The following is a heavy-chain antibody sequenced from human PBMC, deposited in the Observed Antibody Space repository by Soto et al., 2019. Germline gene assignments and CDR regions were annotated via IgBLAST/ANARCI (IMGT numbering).Heavy chain of an antibody. V-gene: IGHV3-30*04. Sequence: GGSLRLSCAASGFTFSSYAMHWVHQAPGKGLEWVAVISYDGSNKYYADSVKGRFTISRDNSKNTLYLQMNSLRAEDTAVYYCARAQLGYYYYYMDVWGKGTTVTVSS. CDR1: GFTFSSYA. J-gene: IGHJ6*03. CDR3: ARAQLGYYYYYMDV. CDR2: ISYDGSNK. D-gene: IGHD1-1*01.